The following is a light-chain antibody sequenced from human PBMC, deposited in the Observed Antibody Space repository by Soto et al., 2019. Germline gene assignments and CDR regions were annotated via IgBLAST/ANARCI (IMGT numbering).Light chain of an antibody. V-gene: IGLV2-8*01. Sequence: QSALTQPPSASGSPGQSVTISCTGTSSDVGGYNYVSWYQQHPGKAPKLMIYEVSKRPSGVPDRFSGSKSGNTASLTVSGLQAEDEADYYCSSYAGSLRVVFGGGTMLTVL. CDR3: SSYAGSLRVV. J-gene: IGLJ2*01. CDR2: EVS. CDR1: SSDVGGYNY.